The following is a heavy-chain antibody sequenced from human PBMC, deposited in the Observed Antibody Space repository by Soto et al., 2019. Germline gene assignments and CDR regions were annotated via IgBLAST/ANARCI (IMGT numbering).Heavy chain of an antibody. Sequence: EVQLVESGGGLVQPGESLRLSCAAPEFSVSSNYISWVRQAPGKGLEWVSVIYASGSTYYTDSVRGRFTISRDNSKNILYLQMNSLRAEDTAVYSCARNPYCFTTGCYYTDYWGQGTLVTVSS. D-gene: IGHD2-2*01. V-gene: IGHV3-66*01. J-gene: IGHJ4*02. CDR1: EFSVSSNY. CDR2: IYASGST. CDR3: ARNPYCFTTGCYYTDY.